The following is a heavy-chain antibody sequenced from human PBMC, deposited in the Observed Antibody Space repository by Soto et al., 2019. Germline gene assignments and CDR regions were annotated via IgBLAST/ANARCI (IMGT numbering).Heavy chain of an antibody. CDR1: GYTFTSYY. J-gene: IGHJ4*02. V-gene: IGHV1-46*01. CDR3: ARDRGAYCGGDCQSIFDY. D-gene: IGHD2-21*02. CDR2: INPSGGST. Sequence: GASVKVSCKASGYTFTSYYMHWVRQAPGQGLEWMGIINPSGGSTSYAQKLQGRVTMTRDTSTSTVYMELSSLRSEDTAVYYCARDRGAYCGGDCQSIFDYWGQGTLVTVSS.